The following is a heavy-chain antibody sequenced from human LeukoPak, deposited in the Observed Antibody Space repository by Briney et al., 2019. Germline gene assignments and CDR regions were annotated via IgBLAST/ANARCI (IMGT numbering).Heavy chain of an antibody. CDR2: IYTSGYT. V-gene: IGHV4-61*02. Sequence: SETLSLTCTVSGGSINSGNYYWSWIRQPAGKGLEWMGRIYTSGYTDYNPSLKSRVTISLDASQNPFSLKLTSVTAAATAMYYCARDSLEYTYNYGGAFKYWGQGTLVTVSS. CDR3: ARDSLEYTYNYGGAFKY. J-gene: IGHJ4*02. D-gene: IGHD3-16*01. CDR1: GGSINSGNYY.